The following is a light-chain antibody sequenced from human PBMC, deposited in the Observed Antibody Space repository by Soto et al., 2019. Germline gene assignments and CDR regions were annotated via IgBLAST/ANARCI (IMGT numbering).Light chain of an antibody. CDR1: QSISSY. CDR3: QQYNSYSIT. CDR2: DAS. J-gene: IGKJ5*01. V-gene: IGKV1-5*01. Sequence: DIQMTQSPSSVSASVGDRVTITCRASQSISSYLNWYQQKPGKAPKLLIYDASSLESGVPSRFSGSGSGTEFTLTISSLQPDDFATYYCQQYNSYSITFGQGTRLEIK.